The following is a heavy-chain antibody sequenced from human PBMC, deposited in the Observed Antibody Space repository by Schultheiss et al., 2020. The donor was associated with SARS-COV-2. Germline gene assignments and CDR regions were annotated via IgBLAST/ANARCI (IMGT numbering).Heavy chain of an antibody. CDR2: IYYSGST. J-gene: IGHJ3*02. V-gene: IGHV4-39*07. Sequence: SETLSLTCTVSGGSISSSSYYWGWIRQPPGKGLEWIGSIYYSGSTYYNPSLKSRVTISVDTSKNQFSLKLSSVTAADTAVYYCARDREGIAVAGNDAFDIWGQGTMVTVSS. CDR3: ARDREGIAVAGNDAFDI. CDR1: GGSISSSSYY. D-gene: IGHD6-19*01.